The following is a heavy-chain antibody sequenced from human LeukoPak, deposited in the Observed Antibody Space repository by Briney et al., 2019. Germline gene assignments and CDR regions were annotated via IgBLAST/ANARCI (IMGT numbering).Heavy chain of an antibody. D-gene: IGHD3-22*01. CDR1: GFTFSSYA. Sequence: GGSLRLSCAASGFTFSSYAMSWVRQAPGEGLEWVPAISGSGGSTYYADSVKGRFTISRDNSKYTLYLQMNSLRAEDTAVYYCAKDDSSGYYLGSGYNWFDPWGQGTLVTVSS. CDR2: ISGSGGST. CDR3: AKDDSSGYYLGSGYNWFDP. J-gene: IGHJ5*02. V-gene: IGHV3-23*01.